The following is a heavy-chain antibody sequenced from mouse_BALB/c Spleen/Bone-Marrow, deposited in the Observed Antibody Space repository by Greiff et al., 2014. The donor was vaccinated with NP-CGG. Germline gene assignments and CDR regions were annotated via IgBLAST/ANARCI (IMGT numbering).Heavy chain of an antibody. CDR2: IDPENGNI. Sequence: LVESGAELVKPGASVKLSCTASGFSIKDTYIHWVKRRPEQGLEWIGRIDPENGNIKYDPKFQVKATITADTSSNTAYLQLSSLTSEDTAVYYCTRRGFDFWGQGTTLTVSS. V-gene: IGHV14-3*02. CDR1: GFSIKDTY. CDR3: TRRGFDF. J-gene: IGHJ2*01.